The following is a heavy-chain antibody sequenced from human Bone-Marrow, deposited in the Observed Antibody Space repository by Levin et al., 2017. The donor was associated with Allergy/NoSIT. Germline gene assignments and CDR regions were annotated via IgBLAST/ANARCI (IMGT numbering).Heavy chain of an antibody. CDR2: ISDDGSKK. CDR1: GFAFSSYA. CDR3: AKVRRELVIATDAFDI. V-gene: IGHV3-30*18. J-gene: IGHJ3*02. D-gene: IGHD3-9*01. Sequence: GGSLRLSCVVSGFAFSSYAMHWVRQAPGKGLEWVADISDDGSKKYYADSVKGRFTISRDNFKNTLFLQMNSLRVEDTAVYYCAKVRRELVIATDAFDIWGPGTLVAVSS.